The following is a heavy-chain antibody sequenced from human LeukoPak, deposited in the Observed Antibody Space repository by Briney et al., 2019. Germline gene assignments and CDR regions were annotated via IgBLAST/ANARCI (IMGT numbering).Heavy chain of an antibody. Sequence: GASVKVSCKASGYTFIDYYMHWVRQAPGRGLEWMGIINPSGGSTSYAQKFQGRVTVTRDTSTSTVYMELSSLRSEDTAVYYCARAHELYSSSSGPYGYWGQGTLVTVSS. CDR3: ARAHELYSSSSGPYGY. CDR1: GYTFIDYY. J-gene: IGHJ4*02. D-gene: IGHD6-6*01. V-gene: IGHV1-46*01. CDR2: INPSGGST.